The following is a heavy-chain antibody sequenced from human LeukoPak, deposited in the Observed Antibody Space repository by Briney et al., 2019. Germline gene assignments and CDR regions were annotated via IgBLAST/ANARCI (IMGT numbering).Heavy chain of an antibody. CDR2: IYYSGST. V-gene: IGHV4-59*01. D-gene: IGHD3-16*02. J-gene: IGHJ4*02. Sequence: SETLSLTCTVSGGSISSYYWSWIRQPPGKGLEWLGYIYYSGSTNYNPSLKSRVTISVDTSKNQFSLKLSSVTAADTAVYYCARVIGDYDYVWGSYRPYYFDYWGQGTLVTVSS. CDR3: ARVIGDYDYVWGSYRPYYFDY. CDR1: GGSISSYY.